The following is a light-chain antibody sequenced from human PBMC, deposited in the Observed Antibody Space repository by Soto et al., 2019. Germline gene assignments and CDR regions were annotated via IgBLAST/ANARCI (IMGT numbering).Light chain of an antibody. CDR2: DVT. V-gene: IGLV2-11*01. Sequence: QSALTQPRSVSGSPGQSVTISCTGTSSDIGNYNYVSWYQQHPGKAPKLMIYDVTERPSGVPERFSGSKSGNTASLTISGLQAEDEADYYCCSYAGSYSYVFATGTKLTVL. CDR1: SSDIGNYNY. CDR3: CSYAGSYSYV. J-gene: IGLJ1*01.